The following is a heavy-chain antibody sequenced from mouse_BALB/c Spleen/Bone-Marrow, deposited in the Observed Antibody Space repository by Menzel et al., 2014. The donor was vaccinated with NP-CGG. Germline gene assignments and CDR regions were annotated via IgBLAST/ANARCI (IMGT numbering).Heavy chain of an antibody. D-gene: IGHD3-3*01. Sequence: VMLVESGAELMKPGASVKISCKATGYTFSSYWIEWVKRRPGHGLEWIGEILPGSGSTNYNEKFKGKATFTADTSSXPATIQPSSRTSGDSAVYYCARGGGRGGYWYFDVWGAGTTVTVSS. CDR2: ILPGSGST. CDR1: GYTFSSYW. J-gene: IGHJ1*01. V-gene: IGHV1-9*01. CDR3: ARGGGRGGYWYFDV.